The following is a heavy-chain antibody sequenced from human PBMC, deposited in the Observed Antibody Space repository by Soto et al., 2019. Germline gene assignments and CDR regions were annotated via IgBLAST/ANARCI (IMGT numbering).Heavy chain of an antibody. J-gene: IGHJ4*02. V-gene: IGHV3-7*01. Sequence: EVQLVESGGDLVQPGGSLRLSCAVSGFTFSHYWMTWVRQAPGKGLEWVANIKEDGSDKNYVDSVKGRFTISRDYAKNSLYLQMNSLRAEDTAVYYCARSGSEVDYWGQGTLVIVSS. CDR1: GFTFSHYW. D-gene: IGHD3-10*01. CDR3: ARSGSEVDY. CDR2: IKEDGSDK.